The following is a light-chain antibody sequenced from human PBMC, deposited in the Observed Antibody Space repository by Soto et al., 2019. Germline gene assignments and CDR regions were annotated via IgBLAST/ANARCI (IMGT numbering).Light chain of an antibody. CDR1: SSDVGGYKY. Sequence: QSALTQPASVSGSPGQSITITCTGTSSDVGGYKYVSWYQQHPGKAPKLLIYVVSNRPSGVSNRFSGSKAGNTASLTISGLRAEDEADYYCSSYTTNSTYLFGTGTKVTVL. J-gene: IGLJ1*01. CDR3: SSYTTNSTYL. CDR2: VVS. V-gene: IGLV2-14*01.